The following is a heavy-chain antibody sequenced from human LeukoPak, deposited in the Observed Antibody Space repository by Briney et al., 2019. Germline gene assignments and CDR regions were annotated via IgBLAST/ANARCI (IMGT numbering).Heavy chain of an antibody. CDR1: GGSFSGYY. Sequence: SETLSLTCAVYGGSFSGYYWSWIRQPPGKGLEWIGEINHSGSTNYNPSLKSRVTISVDTSKNQFSLKLSSVTAADTAVYYCARLLRYFDWLATVNWFDSWGRGTLVTVSS. CDR2: INHSGST. J-gene: IGHJ5*01. D-gene: IGHD3-9*01. CDR3: ARLLRYFDWLATVNWFDS. V-gene: IGHV4-34*01.